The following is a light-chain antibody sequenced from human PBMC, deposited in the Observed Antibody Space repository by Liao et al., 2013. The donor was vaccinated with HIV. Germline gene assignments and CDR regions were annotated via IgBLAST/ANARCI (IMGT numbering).Light chain of an antibody. CDR1: ALSKQF. J-gene: IGLJ1*01. CDR2: KDT. V-gene: IGLV3-25*03. Sequence: SYELTQPPSVSVSPGQTARITCFGDALSKQFAYWYQQKPGQAPILLIYKDTERPSGIPERFTGSSSGTTVTLIISGVQAEDAADYYCQSADHSGLYVFGSGTKVTVL. CDR3: QSADHSGLYV.